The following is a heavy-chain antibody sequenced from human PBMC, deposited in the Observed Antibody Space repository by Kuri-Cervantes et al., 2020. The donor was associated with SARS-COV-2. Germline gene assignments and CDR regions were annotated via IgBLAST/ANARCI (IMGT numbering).Heavy chain of an antibody. J-gene: IGHJ6*03. D-gene: IGHD2-2*02. V-gene: IGHV3-21*06. CDR2: ISGSSSLR. CDR1: GFSFSVSS. CDR3: ARAPRVLYDYYYYYMDV. Sequence: GESLKISCTGSGFSFSVSSLNWVRQAPGKGLEWISSISGSSSLRYYADSVRGRFTISRDNAKNSLFLQMNSLRAEDTAVYYCARAPRVLYDYYYYYMDVWGKGTTVTVSS.